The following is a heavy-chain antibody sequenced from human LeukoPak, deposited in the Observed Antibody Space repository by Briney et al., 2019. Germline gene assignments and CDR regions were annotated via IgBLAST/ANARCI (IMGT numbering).Heavy chain of an antibody. J-gene: IGHJ4*02. V-gene: IGHV5-51*01. Sequence: GESLQVSCKGSGSSFTTYWIGWVRQMPGKGLELMGIIYPGDSDTIYSPSFQGQVTISADKSISAAYLQWSSLKASDTAMYYCAGMRCSGGSCYFDYWGQGTLVTVSS. CDR2: IYPGDSDT. CDR1: GSSFTTYW. D-gene: IGHD2-15*01. CDR3: AGMRCSGGSCYFDY.